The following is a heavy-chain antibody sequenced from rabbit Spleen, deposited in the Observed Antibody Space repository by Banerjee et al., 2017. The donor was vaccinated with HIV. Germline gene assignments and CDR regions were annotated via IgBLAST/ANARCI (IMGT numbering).Heavy chain of an antibody. D-gene: IGHD1-1*01. CDR2: IYDGSSGST. V-gene: IGHV1S45*01. Sequence: EQLEESGGGLVKPEGSLTLTCKASGVSLHDKDVMCWVRQAPGKGLEWIACIYDGSSGSTWYASWAKGRFTSSKTSSTTVTLQMTSLTAADTATYFCARDLTGVIGWNFKLWGPGTLVTVS. J-gene: IGHJ4*01. CDR3: ARDLTGVIGWNFKL. CDR1: GVSLHDKDV.